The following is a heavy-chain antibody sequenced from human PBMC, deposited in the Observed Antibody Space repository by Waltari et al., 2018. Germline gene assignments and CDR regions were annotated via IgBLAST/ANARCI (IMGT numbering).Heavy chain of an antibody. J-gene: IGHJ4*02. CDR3: AKEPCREGGGSCIAQV. Sequence: QVQLQESGPGLVKPSETLSLTCAVSGYSISRGYYWGWIRQPPGKGLEWIGSIYHSGSTYYNPSLKSRVTISVDTSKNQFSLKLSSVTAADTAVYYCAKEPCREGGGSCIAQVGGQGTLVTVSS. V-gene: IGHV4-38-2*02. CDR1: GYSISRGYY. CDR2: IYHSGST. D-gene: IGHD2-15*01.